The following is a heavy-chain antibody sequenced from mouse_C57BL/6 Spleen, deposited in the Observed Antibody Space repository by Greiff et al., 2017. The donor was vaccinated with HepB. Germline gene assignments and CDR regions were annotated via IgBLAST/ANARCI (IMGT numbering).Heavy chain of an antibody. V-gene: IGHV1-64*01. CDR3: ARPSLTTVVPEGYFDV. CDR2: IHPNSGST. Sequence: QVQLKQPGAELVKPGASVKLSCKASGYTFTSYWMHWVKQRPGQGLEWIGMIHPNSGSTNYNEKFKSKATLTVDKSSSTAYMQLSSLTSEDSAVYYCARPSLTTVVPEGYFDVWGTGTTVTVSS. J-gene: IGHJ1*03. CDR1: GYTFTSYW. D-gene: IGHD1-1*01.